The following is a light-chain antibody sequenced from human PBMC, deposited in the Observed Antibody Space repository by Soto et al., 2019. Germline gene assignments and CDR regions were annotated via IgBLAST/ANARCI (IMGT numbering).Light chain of an antibody. CDR2: DAS. CDR1: QTITNW. V-gene: IGKV1-5*01. J-gene: IGKJ5*01. CDR3: QQYNSYSIT. Sequence: DLQMTQSPSSLSDPGGGIVTITCRTSQTITNWLAWYQQKPGKAPRLLIYDASSLESWVPSRFSGSGSGTEFTLTISSLQPDDFATYYCQQYNSYSITSGQGTRLEI.